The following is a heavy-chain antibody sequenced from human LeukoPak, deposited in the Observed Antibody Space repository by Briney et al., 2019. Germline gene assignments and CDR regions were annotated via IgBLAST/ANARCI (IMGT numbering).Heavy chain of an antibody. D-gene: IGHD2/OR15-2a*01. J-gene: IGHJ1*01. CDR1: PYYFINFW. CDR2: IYPADSDT. V-gene: IGHV5-51*01. CDR3: ARGINDEYFQS. Sequence: GESLKISCKDSPYYFINFWIGWVRQMPGKGMEWMGIIYPADSDTRYNPSFQGHVTISADRSASTAYLQWHSLKASDTAIYYCARGINDEYFQSWGQGTLVTVSS.